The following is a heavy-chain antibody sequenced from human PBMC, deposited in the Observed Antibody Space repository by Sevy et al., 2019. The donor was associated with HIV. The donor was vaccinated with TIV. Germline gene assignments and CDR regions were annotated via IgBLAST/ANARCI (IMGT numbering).Heavy chain of an antibody. CDR2: ISYDDGSNR. CDR3: ARDSGYCGGDCYGPGGY. Sequence: GGSLRLSCAASGFTFSSYALHWVRQAPGKGLEGVAVISYDDGSNRNYADSVKGRFTISRDNSKNTVYLQMNSLRPEDTAVYYCARDSGYCGGDCYGPGGYWGQGTLVTVSS. CDR1: GFTFSSYA. V-gene: IGHV3-30-3*01. J-gene: IGHJ4*02. D-gene: IGHD2-21*02.